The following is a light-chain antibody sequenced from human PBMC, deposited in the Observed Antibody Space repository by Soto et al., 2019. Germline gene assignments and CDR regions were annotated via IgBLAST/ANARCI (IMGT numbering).Light chain of an antibody. V-gene: IGKV1-39*01. CDR1: QSISNF. CDR3: HQTFTPPLT. CDR2: AAS. Sequence: DIEMTQSPSSLSASVGDSVTITCRASQSISNFLTWYRKSPGRAPELLIYAASTLQSGVPSTFSGSGSGTDFTLTIRSLQPEDFATYWCHQTFTPPLTFGGGTKVEI. J-gene: IGKJ4*01.